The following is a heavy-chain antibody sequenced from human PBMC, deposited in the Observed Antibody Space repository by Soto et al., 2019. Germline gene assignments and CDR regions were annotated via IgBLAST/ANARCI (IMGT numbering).Heavy chain of an antibody. CDR1: GLTFSSYW. CDR2: IKEDGTEI. V-gene: IGHV3-7*04. Sequence: EVQLVESGGGLVQPGGSLRLSCEASGLTFSSYWMRWVRQAPGKGLEWVAIIKEDGTEIYYVDSVKGRFTISRDNAKNSLYLQMNSLRAEDTAVYYCARDGYGYNRVAFDIWGQGTMVTVSS. D-gene: IGHD5-12*01. CDR3: ARDGYGYNRVAFDI. J-gene: IGHJ3*02.